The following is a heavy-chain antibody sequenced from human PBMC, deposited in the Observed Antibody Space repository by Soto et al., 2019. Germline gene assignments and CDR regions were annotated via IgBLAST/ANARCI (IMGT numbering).Heavy chain of an antibody. CDR3: ARLTWADILTGYLNWFDP. D-gene: IGHD3-9*01. J-gene: IGHJ5*02. V-gene: IGHV3-48*01. Sequence: PGGSLRLSCAASGFTFSSYSMNWVRQAPGKGLEWVSYISSSSSTIYYADSVKGRFTISRDNAKNSLYLQMNSLRAEDTAVYYCARLTWADILTGYLNWFDPWGQGTLVTVSS. CDR2: ISSSSSTI. CDR1: GFTFSSYS.